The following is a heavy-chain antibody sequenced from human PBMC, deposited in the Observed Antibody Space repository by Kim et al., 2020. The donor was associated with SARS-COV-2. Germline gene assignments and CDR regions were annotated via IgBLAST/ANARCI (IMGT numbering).Heavy chain of an antibody. CDR1: GFTFSSYG. Sequence: GGSLRLSCAASGFTFSSYGMHWVRQAPGKGLEWVAVISYDGSNKYYADSVKGRFTISRDNSKNTLYLQMNSLRAEDTAVYYCASEHRSFSGSYYEGDAFDIWCQGTMVTVSS. CDR3: ASEHRSFSGSYYEGDAFDI. V-gene: IGHV3-30*03. D-gene: IGHD1-26*01. CDR2: ISYDGSNK. J-gene: IGHJ3*02.